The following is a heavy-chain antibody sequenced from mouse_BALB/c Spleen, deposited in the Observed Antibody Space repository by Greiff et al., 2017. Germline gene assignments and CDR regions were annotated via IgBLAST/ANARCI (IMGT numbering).Heavy chain of an antibody. J-gene: IGHJ4*01. V-gene: IGHV3-6*02. CDR3: AREGMTTVVRDY. CDR2: ISYDGSN. D-gene: IGHD1-1*01. CDR1: GYSITSGYY. Sequence: EVQLQESGPGLVKPSQSLSLTCSVTGYSITSGYYWNWIRQFPGNQLEWMGYISYDGSNNSNPSLKNRISITRDTSKNQFFLKLNSVTTEDTATYYCAREGMTTVVRDYWGQGTSGTVSS.